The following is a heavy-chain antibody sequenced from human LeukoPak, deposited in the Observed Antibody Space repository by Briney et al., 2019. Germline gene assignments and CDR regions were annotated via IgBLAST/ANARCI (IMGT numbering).Heavy chain of an antibody. D-gene: IGHD6-19*01. V-gene: IGHV3-7*01. J-gene: IGHJ3*02. CDR2: IKQDGSEK. CDR1: GFTFSSYW. Sequence: PGGSRRLSCAASGFTFSSYWMSWVRQAPGKGLEWVANIKQDGSEKYYVDSVKGRFTISRDNAKNSLYLQMNSLRAEDTAVYYCAGDRGYSSGWFVDAFDIWGQGTMVTVSS. CDR3: AGDRGYSSGWFVDAFDI.